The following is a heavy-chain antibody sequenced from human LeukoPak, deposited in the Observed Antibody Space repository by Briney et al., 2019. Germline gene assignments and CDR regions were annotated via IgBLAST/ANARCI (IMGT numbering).Heavy chain of an antibody. V-gene: IGHV1-46*01. J-gene: IGHJ4*02. CDR1: GYTFTTCY. D-gene: IGHD3-9*01. Sequence: GASVTVSCKASGYTFTTCYVHWVRQAPGQGLEWMGIINPSGGSTTYAQKFRGRLTMTRDMSTSTIYMQLSSLRSEDTDVYYCARGSRQVYNIFTGKRYFDYWGQGTLVTVSS. CDR2: INPSGGST. CDR3: ARGSRQVYNIFTGKRYFDY.